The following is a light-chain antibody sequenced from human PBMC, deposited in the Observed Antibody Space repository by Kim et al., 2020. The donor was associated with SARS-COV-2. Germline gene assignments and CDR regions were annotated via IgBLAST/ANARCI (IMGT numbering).Light chain of an antibody. CDR1: QSVINNY. Sequence: EIVLTQSPGTLSSSPGERAIFSCRASQSVINNYIAWYQHKRGQGPILLIHGASSRAVGIPDRFSGSGSGTDFTLTISRLEPEDFAVYYCQQYAESPTFGQGTRPEI. V-gene: IGKV3-20*01. J-gene: IGKJ5*01. CDR2: GAS. CDR3: QQYAESPT.